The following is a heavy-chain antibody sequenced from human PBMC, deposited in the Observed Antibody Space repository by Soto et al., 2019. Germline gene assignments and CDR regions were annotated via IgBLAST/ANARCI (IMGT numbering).Heavy chain of an antibody. V-gene: IGHV3-30*18. Sequence: PGGSLRLSCAASGFPFSSYGMHWVRQAPGKGLEWVAVISYDGSNKYYADSVKGRFTISRDNSKNTLYLQVNSLRAEDTAVYYCAKETREAWELSVVDYWGQGTLVTVSS. CDR2: ISYDGSNK. CDR3: AKETREAWELSVVDY. D-gene: IGHD1-26*01. J-gene: IGHJ4*02. CDR1: GFPFSSYG.